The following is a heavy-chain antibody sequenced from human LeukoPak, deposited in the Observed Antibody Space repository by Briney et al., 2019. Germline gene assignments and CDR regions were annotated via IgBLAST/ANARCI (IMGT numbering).Heavy chain of an antibody. CDR1: GYSFTNYW. CDR2: IYPGDSDT. D-gene: IGHD2-2*01. V-gene: IGHV5-51*01. CDR3: ARHAYCSSTSCYNTELSSMDV. Sequence: GESLKISCKGSGYSFTNYWIAWVRQMPGRGLEWMGIIYPGDSDTRYSPSFQGQVTISADKSISTAYLQWSSLKASDTAMYYCARHAYCSSTSCYNTELSSMDVWGQGTTVTVSS. J-gene: IGHJ6*02.